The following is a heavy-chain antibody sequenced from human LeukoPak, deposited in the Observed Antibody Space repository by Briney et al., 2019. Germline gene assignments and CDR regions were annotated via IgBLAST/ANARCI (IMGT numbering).Heavy chain of an antibody. V-gene: IGHV3-74*01. Sequence: PGGSLRLSCAASGFTFSSYWMHWVRQPPGKGLVWVSRISGGGSGTSYADSVKGRFTISRDNSKNTLYLQMNSLRAEDTAVYYCARDPWSSPYDYVWGTWGQGTLVTVSS. D-gene: IGHD3-16*01. J-gene: IGHJ5*02. CDR3: ARDPWSSPYDYVWGT. CDR2: ISGGGSGT. CDR1: GFTFSSYW.